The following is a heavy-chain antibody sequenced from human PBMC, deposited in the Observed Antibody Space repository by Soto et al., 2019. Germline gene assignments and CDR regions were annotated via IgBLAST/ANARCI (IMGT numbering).Heavy chain of an antibody. J-gene: IGHJ6*02. CDR1: GYTFTGYY. CDR3: ARVGTAAAGYYYYGMDV. V-gene: IGHV1-2*02. Sequence: ASVKVSCKASGYTFTGYYMHWVRQAPGQGLEWMGWINPNSGGTNYAQKFQGRVTMTRDTSISTAYMELSRLRSDDTAVYYCARVGTAAAGYYYYGMDVWGQGTTVTVSS. D-gene: IGHD6-13*01. CDR2: INPNSGGT.